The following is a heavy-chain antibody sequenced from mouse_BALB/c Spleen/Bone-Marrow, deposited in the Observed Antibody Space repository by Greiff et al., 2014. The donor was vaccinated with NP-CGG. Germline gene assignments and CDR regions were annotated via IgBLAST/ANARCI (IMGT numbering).Heavy chain of an antibody. CDR1: GYTFTSYV. V-gene: IGHV1-14*01. D-gene: IGHD1-1*01. Sequence: VQLQQSGPELVKPGASVKMSCKASGYTFTSYVIHWVKQKPGQGLEWIGYINPYNDGTKYNEKFKGKATLTSDKSSSTAYMELSSVTAEDSAFYYCARGGYYGTSLYWYFDVWGAGTTVTVSS. J-gene: IGHJ1*01. CDR2: INPYNDGT. CDR3: ARGGYYGTSLYWYFDV.